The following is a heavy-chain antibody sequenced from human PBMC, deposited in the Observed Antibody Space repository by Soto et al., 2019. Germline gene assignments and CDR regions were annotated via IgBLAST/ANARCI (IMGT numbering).Heavy chain of an antibody. Sequence: EVQVVDSGGGLIQPGGSLRLSCAVSGFTVTINYMSWVRQAPGKGLEWVSVIYSGGSTYYAGSVKGSFTISRDTSKYTLYLQTNSLRGEDTAVYYCHGDGYWGQGTLVTVSS. CDR1: GFTVTINY. CDR3: HGDGY. V-gene: IGHV3-53*01. J-gene: IGHJ4*02. CDR2: IYSGGST.